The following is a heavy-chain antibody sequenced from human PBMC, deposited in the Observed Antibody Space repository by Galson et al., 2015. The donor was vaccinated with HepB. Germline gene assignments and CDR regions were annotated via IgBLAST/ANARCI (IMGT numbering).Heavy chain of an antibody. D-gene: IGHD5-18*01. CDR1: GFTFSSYW. Sequence: SLRLSCAASGFTFSSYWMSWVRQAPGKGLEWVANIKQDGSEKYYVDSVKGRFTISRDNAKNSLYLQMNSLRAEDTAVYYCARGGLWLLMKNSFDYWGQGTLVTVSS. J-gene: IGHJ4*02. CDR3: ARGGLWLLMKNSFDY. V-gene: IGHV3-7*01. CDR2: IKQDGSEK.